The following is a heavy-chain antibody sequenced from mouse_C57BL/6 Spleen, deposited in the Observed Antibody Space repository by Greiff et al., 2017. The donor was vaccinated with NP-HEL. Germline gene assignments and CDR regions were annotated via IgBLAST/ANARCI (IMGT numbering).Heavy chain of an antibody. V-gene: IGHV2-6-1*01. D-gene: IGHD2-4*01. CDR3: ARQYDYDRGYAMGY. J-gene: IGHJ4*01. Sequence: QVQLQQSGPGLVAPSQSLSITCTVSGFSLTSYGVHWVRQPPGKGLEWLVVIWRGGSTTYNSALKSRLSISKDNSKSQAFSKMNSIQTEDAAMYYCARQYDYDRGYAMGYWGQGASVTVAS. CDR2: IWRGGST. CDR1: GFSLTSYG.